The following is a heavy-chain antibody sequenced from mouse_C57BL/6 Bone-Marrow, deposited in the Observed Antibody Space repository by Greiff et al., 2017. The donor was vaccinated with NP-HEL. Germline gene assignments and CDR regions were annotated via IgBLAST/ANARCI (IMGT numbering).Heavy chain of an antibody. CDR3: ARRGVVTTGFAY. CDR1: GYTFTSYW. CDR2: IHPNSGST. Sequence: QVQLQQPGAELVKPGASVKLSCKASGYTFTSYWMHWVKQRPGQGLEWIGMIHPNSGSTNYNEKFKSKATLTVDKSSSTAYMQLSSLTSEDSAVYYRARRGVVTTGFAYWGQGTLVTVSA. J-gene: IGHJ3*01. V-gene: IGHV1-64*01. D-gene: IGHD2-1*01.